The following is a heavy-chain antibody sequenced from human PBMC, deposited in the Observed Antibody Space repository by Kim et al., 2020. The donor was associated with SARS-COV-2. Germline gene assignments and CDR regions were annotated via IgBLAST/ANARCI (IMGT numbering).Heavy chain of an antibody. J-gene: IGHJ4*02. D-gene: IGHD3-22*01. CDR3: AGFYSDISGQDPVDY. CDR2: MSSSGNYT. Sequence: GGSLRLSCAASGFTFSDYYMSWIRQAPGKGLEWVSYMSSSGNYTNYADPLKGRFTISRDNAKNSLYLQMDSLRAEDTAVYYCAGFYSDISGQDPVDYWGQGTLVTVSS. CDR1: GFTFSDYY. V-gene: IGHV3-11*06.